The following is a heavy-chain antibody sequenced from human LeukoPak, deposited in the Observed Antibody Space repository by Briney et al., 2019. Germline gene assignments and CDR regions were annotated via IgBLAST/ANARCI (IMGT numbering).Heavy chain of an antibody. CDR1: GGTFSSYT. Sequence: SVKVSCKASGGTFSSYTISWVRHAPGQGLEWMGRIIPILGIANYAQKFQGRATITADKSTSTAYMELSSLRSEDTAVYYCARFQDYDFWSGYPPADYYYYMDVWGKGTTVTDSS. V-gene: IGHV1-69*02. CDR3: ARFQDYDFWSGYPPADYYYYMDV. J-gene: IGHJ6*03. D-gene: IGHD3-3*01. CDR2: IIPILGIA.